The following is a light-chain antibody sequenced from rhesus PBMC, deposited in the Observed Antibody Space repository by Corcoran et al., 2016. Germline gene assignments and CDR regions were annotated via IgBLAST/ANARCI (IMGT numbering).Light chain of an antibody. V-gene: IGKV1-36*01. CDR2: AAS. CDR1: QGISNY. Sequence: DIQMTQSPSSLSASVGDRVTITCRASQGISNYLSWYQPKPGKAPKRLISAASRLESEVPARFSGSGSGTEVTLTISSLQPEDFAAYYCLQYNSKPYSFGQGTKVEIK. CDR3: LQYNSKPYS. J-gene: IGKJ2*01.